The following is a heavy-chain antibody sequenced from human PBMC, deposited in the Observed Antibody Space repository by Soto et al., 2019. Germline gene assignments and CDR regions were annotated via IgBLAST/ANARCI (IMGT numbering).Heavy chain of an antibody. Sequence: QSGGSLRLSCAASGFTFSNYDVYWVRQAPGKGLDWVSLISYDGRKQYYADSVKGRFTISRDNSKNTVYLQMDRLRAEDSALYYCAKGLVGNSIFGVAVNRGNNYYGMDVWGQGTTVTVSS. CDR3: AKGLVGNSIFGVAVNRGNNYYGMDV. V-gene: IGHV3-30-3*01. CDR1: GFTFSNYD. J-gene: IGHJ6*02. D-gene: IGHD3-3*01. CDR2: ISYDGRKQ.